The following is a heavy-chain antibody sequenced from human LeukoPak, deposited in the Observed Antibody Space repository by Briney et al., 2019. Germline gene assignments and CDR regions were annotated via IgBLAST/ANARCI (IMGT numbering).Heavy chain of an antibody. Sequence: GGSLRLSCAASGFTFSNYDMHWVRQGTDKGPEWVSAIGTAGDAYYPGSVRGRFTISRENAKDSLYLQRNALTAGDTAVYYRARGRGYSYDLWGQGTLVTVSS. CDR3: ARGRGYSYDL. CDR2: IGTAGDA. J-gene: IGHJ5*02. V-gene: IGHV3-13*01. D-gene: IGHD5-18*01. CDR1: GFTFSNYD.